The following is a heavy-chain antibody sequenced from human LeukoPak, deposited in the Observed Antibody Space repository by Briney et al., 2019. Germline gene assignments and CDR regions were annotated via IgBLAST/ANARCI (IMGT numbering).Heavy chain of an antibody. J-gene: IGHJ4*02. Sequence: GASVKVSCKASGYTFTSYDINWVRQATGQGLEWMGWMNPNSGNTGYAQKFQGRVTMTRNTSISTAYMELNSLRPEDTAVYYCAKGSSSSWTNFDYWGQGTLATVSS. CDR1: GYTFTSYD. CDR3: AKGSSSSWTNFDY. V-gene: IGHV1-8*01. D-gene: IGHD6-13*01. CDR2: MNPNSGNT.